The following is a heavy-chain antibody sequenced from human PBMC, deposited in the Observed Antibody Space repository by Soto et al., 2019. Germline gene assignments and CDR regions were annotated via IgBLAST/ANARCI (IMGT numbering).Heavy chain of an antibody. CDR1: GFTFSSFA. CDR2: IRRTGETT. Sequence: GGSLRLSCSASGFTFSSFAMSWVRQAPGKGLEWVSGIRRTGETTYYADSVKGRFTISRDNSKNTVSLEMNSLRAEDTAVYYCASERLRWGQDTGLNFDYWGQGTLVTVSS. J-gene: IGHJ4*02. CDR3: ASERLRWGQDTGLNFDY. V-gene: IGHV3-23*01. D-gene: IGHD4-17*01.